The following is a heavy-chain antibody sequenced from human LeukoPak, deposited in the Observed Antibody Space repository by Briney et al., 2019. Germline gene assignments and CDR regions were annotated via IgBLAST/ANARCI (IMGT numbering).Heavy chain of an antibody. CDR2: IYYSGST. CDR1: GGSISSYY. V-gene: IGHV4-59*08. D-gene: IGHD5-18*01. CDR3: ARHVQDTAMVTPLYYFDY. Sequence: SETLSLTCTVSGGSISSYYWSWIRQPPGKGLEWIGYIYYSGSTNYNPSLKSRVTISVDTSKNQFSLKLSSVTAADTAVYYCARHVQDTAMVTPLYYFDYWRQGTLVTVSS. J-gene: IGHJ4*02.